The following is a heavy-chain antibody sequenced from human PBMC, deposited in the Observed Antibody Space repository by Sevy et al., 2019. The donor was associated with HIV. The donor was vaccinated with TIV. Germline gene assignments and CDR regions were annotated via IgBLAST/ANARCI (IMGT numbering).Heavy chain of an antibody. V-gene: IGHV1-69*01. D-gene: IGHD3-3*01. CDR2: IIPIFGTA. Sequence: ASVKVSCKASGGTFSSYAISWVRQAPGQGLEWMGGIIPIFGTANYAQKFQGRVTITADESTSTAYMELSSLRSEDTAVYYCAESYYDFWSGYYGDWGQGTLVTVSS. J-gene: IGHJ4*02. CDR1: GGTFSSYA. CDR3: AESYYDFWSGYYGD.